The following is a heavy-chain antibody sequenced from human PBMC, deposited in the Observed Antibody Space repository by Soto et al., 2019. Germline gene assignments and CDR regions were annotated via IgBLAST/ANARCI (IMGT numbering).Heavy chain of an antibody. CDR1: GGSFSGYY. D-gene: IGHD1-1*01. V-gene: IGHV4-34*01. CDR2: INHSGST. Sequence: SETLSLTCAVYGGSFSGYYWTWIRQPPGTGLEWIGEINHSGSTNYNPSLKSRVTISVDTSKNQFSLKLTSVTAADTAVYYCARDKITGVFDYWGQGTLVNVS. J-gene: IGHJ4*02. CDR3: ARDKITGVFDY.